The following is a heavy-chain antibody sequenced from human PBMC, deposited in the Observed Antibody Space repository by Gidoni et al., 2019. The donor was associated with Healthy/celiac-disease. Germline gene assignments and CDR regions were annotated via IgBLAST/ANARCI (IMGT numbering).Heavy chain of an antibody. CDR1: SGGYY. J-gene: IGHJ3*02. CDR3: ASSYCSGGSCYRGDAFDI. D-gene: IGHD2-15*01. V-gene: IGHV4-31*02. CDR2: IYYSGST. Sequence: SGGYYWSWIRQHPGKGLEWIGYIYYSGSTYYNPSLKSRVTISVDTSKNQFSLKLSSVTAADTAVYYWASSYCSGGSCYRGDAFDIWGQGTMVTVSS.